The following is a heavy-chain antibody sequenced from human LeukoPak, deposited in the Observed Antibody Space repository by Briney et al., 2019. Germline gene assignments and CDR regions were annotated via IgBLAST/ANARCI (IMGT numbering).Heavy chain of an antibody. V-gene: IGHV3-7*01. J-gene: IGHJ4*02. CDR3: ASGYDFWSGYYGSFDY. CDR1: GFTFSSYW. CDR2: IKQDGSEK. Sequence: GGSLGLSCAASGFTFSSYWMSWVRQAPGKGLEWVANIKQDGSEKYYVDSVKGRFTISRDNAKNSLYLQMNSLRAEDTAVYYCASGYDFWSGYYGSFDYWGQGTLVTVSS. D-gene: IGHD3-3*01.